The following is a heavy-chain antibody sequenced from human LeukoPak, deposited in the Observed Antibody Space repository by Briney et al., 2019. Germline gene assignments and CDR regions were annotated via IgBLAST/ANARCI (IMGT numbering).Heavy chain of an antibody. Sequence: GGSLRLSCAASGFTVSSNYMSWVRQAPGKGLEWVSVIYSGGSTYYADSVKGRFTISRDNSKNTLYLQMNSLRAEDTAVYYCARDSPYDSSGYYLYYGMDVWGQGTTVTVSS. CDR1: GFTVSSNY. V-gene: IGHV3-53*01. J-gene: IGHJ6*02. D-gene: IGHD3-22*01. CDR3: ARDSPYDSSGYYLYYGMDV. CDR2: IYSGGST.